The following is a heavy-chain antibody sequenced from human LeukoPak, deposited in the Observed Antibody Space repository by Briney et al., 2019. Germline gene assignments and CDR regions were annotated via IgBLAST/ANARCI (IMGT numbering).Heavy chain of an antibody. J-gene: IGHJ3*02. Sequence: PSETLSLTCTVSGGSISSGDYYWSWIRQPPGKGLEWIGYIYYSGSTYYNPSLKSRVTISVDTSKNQFSLKLSSVTAADTAVYYCARAVIVVVPAASIDAFDIWGQGTMVTVSS. CDR2: IYYSGST. D-gene: IGHD2-2*01. V-gene: IGHV4-30-4*01. CDR3: ARAVIVVVPAASIDAFDI. CDR1: GGSISSGDYY.